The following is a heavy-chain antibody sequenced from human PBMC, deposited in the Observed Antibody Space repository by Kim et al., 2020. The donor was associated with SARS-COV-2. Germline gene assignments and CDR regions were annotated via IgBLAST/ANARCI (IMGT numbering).Heavy chain of an antibody. J-gene: IGHJ4*02. V-gene: IGHV3-30*18. CDR1: GFTFSSYG. Sequence: GGSLRLSCAASGFTFSSYGMHWVRQAPGKGLEWVAVISYDGSNKYYADSVKGRFTISRDNSKNTLYLQMNSLRAEDTAVYYCAKDLYDYVWGSYRYSSPIDYWGQGTLVTVSS. CDR2: ISYDGSNK. CDR3: AKDLYDYVWGSYRYSSPIDY. D-gene: IGHD3-16*02.